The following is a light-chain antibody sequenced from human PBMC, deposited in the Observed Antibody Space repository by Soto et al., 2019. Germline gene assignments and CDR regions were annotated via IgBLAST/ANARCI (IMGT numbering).Light chain of an antibody. CDR1: QDIGSF. Sequence: DIQLTQSPSFLSASVGDRVTITCRASQDIGSFVAWYQQKSGKAPKLLIYAASSLHSGVPSRFSGSGSGTEFTLTISSLQPDDFATYYCQQYNSYSTFGQGTRLEIK. J-gene: IGKJ5*01. CDR3: QQYNSYST. CDR2: AAS. V-gene: IGKV1-9*01.